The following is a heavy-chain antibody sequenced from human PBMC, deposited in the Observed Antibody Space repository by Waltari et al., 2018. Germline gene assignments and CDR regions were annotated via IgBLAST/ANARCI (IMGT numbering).Heavy chain of an antibody. CDR1: GGPISSGDYY. D-gene: IGHD2-2*01. CDR2: IYYSGST. Sequence: QVQLQESGPGLVKPSQTLSLTCTVSGGPISSGDYYWRWIRQPPGKGLEWIGYIYYSGSTYYNPSLKSRVTISVDTSKNQFSLKLSSVTAADTAVYYCARDIVVVPAAIGAFDIWGQGTMVTVSS. J-gene: IGHJ3*02. CDR3: ARDIVVVPAAIGAFDI. V-gene: IGHV4-30-4*08.